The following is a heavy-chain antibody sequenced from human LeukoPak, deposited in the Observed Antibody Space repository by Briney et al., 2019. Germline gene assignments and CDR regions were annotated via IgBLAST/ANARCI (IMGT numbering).Heavy chain of an antibody. CDR2: IRSKANSYAT. Sequence: GGSLRLSCAASGFTFSGSAMHWVRQASGKGLEWVGRIRSKANSYATAYAASVKGRFTISRDDSMNTAYLQMNSLKTEDTAVYYCEVVVPAATSPGAFDIWGQGTMVTVSS. CDR3: EVVVPAATSPGAFDI. CDR1: GFTFSGSA. J-gene: IGHJ3*02. V-gene: IGHV3-73*01. D-gene: IGHD2-2*01.